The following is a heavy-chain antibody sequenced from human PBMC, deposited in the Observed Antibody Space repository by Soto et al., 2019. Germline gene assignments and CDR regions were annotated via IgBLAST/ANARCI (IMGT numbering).Heavy chain of an antibody. CDR1: GYTFTSYD. CDR3: ARTLKTYYYYYYYMDV. J-gene: IGHJ6*03. V-gene: IGHV1-8*01. CDR2: MNPNSGNT. Sequence: ASVKVSCKASGYTFTSYDINWVRQATGEGPEWMGWMNPNSGNTGYALKFQGRVTMTRNTSISTAYMELSSLRSEDTAVYYCARTLKTYYYYYYYMDVWGKGTTVTVSS.